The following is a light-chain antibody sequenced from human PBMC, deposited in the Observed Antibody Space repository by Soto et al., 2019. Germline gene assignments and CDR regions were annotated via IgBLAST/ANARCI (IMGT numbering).Light chain of an antibody. CDR2: LGS. Sequence: DVVMTQSPLSLPVTPGAXASIFCRSSQSLLHSNGYNYLDWYLQKPGQSPQLLIYLGSNRASGVPDRFSGSWSGTDCTLKISRVQTEDVGVYYCMQSLQTPPTLGQGTKVDIK. J-gene: IGKJ1*01. CDR3: MQSLQTPPT. CDR1: QSLLHSNGYNY. V-gene: IGKV2-28*01.